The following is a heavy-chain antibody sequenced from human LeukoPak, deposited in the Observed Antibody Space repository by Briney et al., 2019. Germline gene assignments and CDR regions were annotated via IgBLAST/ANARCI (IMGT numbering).Heavy chain of an antibody. CDR3: ARDMGAPDYGSYSVDY. Sequence: KSSETLSLTCTVSGGSVSSGSYYWSWIRQPPGRGPEWIAYIHYSGSAAYNPSLKSRVTISRDMSTNQFSLKMTSVTAADTAVYFCARDMGAPDYGSYSVDYWGQGTLVTVSS. D-gene: IGHD4-23*01. V-gene: IGHV4-61*01. J-gene: IGHJ4*02. CDR1: GGSVSSGSYY. CDR2: IHYSGSA.